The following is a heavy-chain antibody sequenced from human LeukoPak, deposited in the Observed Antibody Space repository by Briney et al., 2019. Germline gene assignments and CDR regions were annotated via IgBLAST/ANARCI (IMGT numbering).Heavy chain of an antibody. Sequence: GGSLRLSCAASGFTFSSYSMHWVRQAPGKGLEWVAVISYDGSNKYYADSVKGRFTISRDNSKNTLYLQMNSLRAEDTAVYYCAKDPYYGSGSYYNAGEYYFDYWGQGTLVTVSS. D-gene: IGHD3-10*01. V-gene: IGHV3-30*18. J-gene: IGHJ4*02. CDR3: AKDPYYGSGSYYNAGEYYFDY. CDR2: ISYDGSNK. CDR1: GFTFSSYS.